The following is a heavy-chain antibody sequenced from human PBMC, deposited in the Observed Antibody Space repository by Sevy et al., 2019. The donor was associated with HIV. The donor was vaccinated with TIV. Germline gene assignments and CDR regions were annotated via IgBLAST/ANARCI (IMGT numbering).Heavy chain of an antibody. J-gene: IGHJ4*02. Sequence: GGSLRLSCAASGFTFSSYWMHWVRQAPGKGLVWVSRINSDGSSTSYADSVKGRFTISRDNAKNTLYLQMNSLRAEDTAVYYCARAPSLWFAPAYFDYWGQGTLVTVSS. CDR3: ARAPSLWFAPAYFDY. CDR1: GFTFSSYW. V-gene: IGHV3-74*01. CDR2: INSDGSST. D-gene: IGHD3-10*01.